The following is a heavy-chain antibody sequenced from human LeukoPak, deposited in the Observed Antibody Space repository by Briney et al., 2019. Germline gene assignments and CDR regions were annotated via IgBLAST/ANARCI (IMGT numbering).Heavy chain of an antibody. Sequence: PGGSLRLSCAASGFTLSNYWMSWVRQAPGKGLGWVANIKQDGSEKYYVDSVKGRFTISRDNAKNSLYLQMNSLRAEDTAVYYCARGLNWFDPWGQGTLVTVSS. CDR1: GFTLSNYW. CDR3: ARGLNWFDP. D-gene: IGHD3-16*01. J-gene: IGHJ5*02. V-gene: IGHV3-7*01. CDR2: IKQDGSEK.